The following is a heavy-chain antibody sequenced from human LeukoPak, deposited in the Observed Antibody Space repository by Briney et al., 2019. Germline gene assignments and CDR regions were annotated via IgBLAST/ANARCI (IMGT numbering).Heavy chain of an antibody. D-gene: IGHD2-2*01. CDR3: AREGCSSTSCFD. CDR1: GFTFSSYE. V-gene: IGHV3-48*03. Sequence: GGSLTLSCAASGFTFSSYEMNWVRQAPGKGLEWISYINSGGSTIYYADSVKGRFTISRDNAKNSLFLQMNGLRAEDTAVYYCAREGCSSTSCFDWGQGTLVTVSS. CDR2: INSGGSTI. J-gene: IGHJ4*02.